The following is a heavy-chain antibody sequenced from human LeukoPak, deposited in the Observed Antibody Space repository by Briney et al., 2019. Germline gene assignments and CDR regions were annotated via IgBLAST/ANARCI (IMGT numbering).Heavy chain of an antibody. V-gene: IGHV3-11*05. CDR2: ISSGSSYT. CDR1: GFTFGDYY. CDR3: ARVCVGNWCYDY. Sequence: PGGSLRLSRAASGFTFGDYYMGWIRQAPGKGLEWVSYISSGSSYTNYADSVKGRFTISRDNAKNSLYLQMNSLRAEDTAVYYCARVCVGNWCYDYWGHGTLVTVSS. D-gene: IGHD2-8*02. J-gene: IGHJ4*01.